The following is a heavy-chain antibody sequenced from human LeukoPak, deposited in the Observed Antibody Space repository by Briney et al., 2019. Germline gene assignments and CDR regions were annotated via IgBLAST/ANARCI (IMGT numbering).Heavy chain of an antibody. CDR3: ARGVDYDNNYFQYGMDV. V-gene: IGHV4-59*01. CDR2: IYYSGST. Sequence: SETLSLTCTVSGGSISSYYWSWIRQPPGKGLEWIGYIYYSGSTNYNPSLKSRVTISVDRSKNQFSLKLNSVTAADTAVYYCARGVDYDNNYFQYGMDVWGRGTTVTVSS. J-gene: IGHJ6*02. CDR1: GGSISSYY. D-gene: IGHD3-9*01.